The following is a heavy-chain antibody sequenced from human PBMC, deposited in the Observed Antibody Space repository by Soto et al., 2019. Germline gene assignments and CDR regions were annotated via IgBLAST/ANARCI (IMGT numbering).Heavy chain of an antibody. D-gene: IGHD5-12*01. V-gene: IGHV4-4*02. CDR2: VGQSGYI. J-gene: IGHJ5*02. CDR1: NVSISSSNW. CDR3: ARNRYDGYDLAS. Sequence: QVQLQESGPGLVKPSGTLSLTCTVSNVSISSSNWWRWVRQSPGKGMEWIGEVGQSGYISSIPSLKSRLTILLDKSTNRFSLRLTSVTAADTAVYYCARNRYDGYDLASWGQGTLVNVS.